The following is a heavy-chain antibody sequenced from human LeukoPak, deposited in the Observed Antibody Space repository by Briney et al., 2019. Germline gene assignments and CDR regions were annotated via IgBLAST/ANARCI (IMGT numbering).Heavy chain of an antibody. CDR1: GFPFRNVR. CDR2: PYSGGTT. D-gene: IGHD3-22*01. CDR3: ARESPSWGLRDTSDSSDY. V-gene: IGHV4-4*01. J-gene: IGHJ4*02. Sequence: GSLRLSCAASGFPFRNVRMNWLRQPPGKSLEWIGHPYSGGTTYYTPFLKSRLTIAIDTCRNQFSLTLTAVTAADTALYFCARESPSWGLRDTSDSSDYWGQGTLVTVSS.